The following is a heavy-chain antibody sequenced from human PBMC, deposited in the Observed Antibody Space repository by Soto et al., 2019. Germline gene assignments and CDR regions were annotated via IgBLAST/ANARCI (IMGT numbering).Heavy chain of an antibody. J-gene: IGHJ5*02. CDR1: GGTFSSYT. V-gene: IGHV1-69*02. Sequence: GASVKVSCKASGGTFSSYTISWVRQAPGQGLEWMGRIIPILGIANYAQKFQGRVTITADKSTSTAYMELSSLRSEDTAVYYCARSTGVTFTNWFDPWGQGTLVTVSS. CDR3: ARSTGVTFTNWFDP. CDR2: IIPILGIA. D-gene: IGHD7-27*01.